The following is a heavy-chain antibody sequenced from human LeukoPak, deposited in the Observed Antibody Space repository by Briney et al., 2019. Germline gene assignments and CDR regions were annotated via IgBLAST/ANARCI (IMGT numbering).Heavy chain of an antibody. CDR1: GYTFTTWW. Sequence: GESLKISCKGSGYTFTTWWIGWVRQMPGKGLEWMGLIYPGNSDTRYSPSFHGQVTISADKSISTAYLQWTSLKASDTAMYYCATVEMATTTFGDYWGQGTLVTVSS. CDR3: ATVEMATTTFGDY. V-gene: IGHV5-51*01. J-gene: IGHJ4*02. D-gene: IGHD5-24*01. CDR2: IYPGNSDT.